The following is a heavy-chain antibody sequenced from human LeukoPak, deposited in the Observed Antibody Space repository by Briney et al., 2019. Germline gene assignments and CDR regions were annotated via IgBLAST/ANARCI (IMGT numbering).Heavy chain of an antibody. CDR3: ARDSIVNGALDI. V-gene: IGHV3-33*01. CDR1: GFTFRSYD. J-gene: IGHJ3*02. D-gene: IGHD2/OR15-2a*01. CDR2: IWYDGSNK. Sequence: GRSLRLSCAASGFTFRSYDMHWVRQAQGNGLEWVAVIWYDGSNKYYADSVKGRFTISRDNARNSLYLQMNSLRAEDTAFYYCARDSIVNGALDIWGQGTMVTVSS.